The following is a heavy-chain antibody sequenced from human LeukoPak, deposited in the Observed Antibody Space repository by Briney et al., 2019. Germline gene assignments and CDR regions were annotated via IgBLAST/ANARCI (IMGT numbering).Heavy chain of an antibody. V-gene: IGHV3-11*01. Sequence: GGSLRLSCAASGFTFSYDYMSWIRQAPGKGLEWVSYISSSGSTIYYADSVKGRFTISRDNAEKSLYLQMNSLRAEDTAVYYCARVAADGPDYWGQGTLVTVSS. CDR1: GFTFSYDY. CDR2: ISSSGSTI. CDR3: ARVAADGPDY. D-gene: IGHD6-13*01. J-gene: IGHJ4*02.